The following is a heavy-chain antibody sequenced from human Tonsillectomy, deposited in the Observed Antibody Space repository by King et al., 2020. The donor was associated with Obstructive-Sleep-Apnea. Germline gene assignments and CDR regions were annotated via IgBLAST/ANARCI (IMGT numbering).Heavy chain of an antibody. J-gene: IGHJ4*02. CDR1: GFTFSSST. V-gene: IGHV3-30*04. CDR3: ARVRAAAGLFDY. Sequence: VQLVESGGGVVQPGRSLRLSCAASGFTFSSSTMHWVRQAPGKGLEWVAVIAYNGTNTYYADSVKGRFTISRDNSKNTLYLQVNSLRAEDTALYSCARVRAAAGLFDYWGQGTLVIVSS. D-gene: IGHD6-13*01. CDR2: IAYNGTNT.